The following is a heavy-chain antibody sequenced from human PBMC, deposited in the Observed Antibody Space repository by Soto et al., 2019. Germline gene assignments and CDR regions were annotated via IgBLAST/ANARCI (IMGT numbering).Heavy chain of an antibody. CDR2: LYNTGST. CDR1: GASISRYY. V-gene: IGHV4-59*01. Sequence: SETLSLTCTVSGASISRYYWSWIRQSPGKGLEWIGYLYNTGSTIYNPSLKSRVTISVDTSKNQFSLKMNSVTASDTAMYYCARQATPSSSMDVWGQGTTVTVSS. J-gene: IGHJ6*02. CDR3: ARQATPSSSMDV.